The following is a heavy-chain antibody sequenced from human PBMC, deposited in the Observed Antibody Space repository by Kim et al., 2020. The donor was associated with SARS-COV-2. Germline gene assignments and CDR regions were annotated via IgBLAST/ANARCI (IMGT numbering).Heavy chain of an antibody. CDR3: AKDMRDGYNLSPFDY. V-gene: IGHV3-9*01. CDR1: GFTFDDYA. Sequence: GGSLRLSCAASGFTFDDYAMHWVRQAPGKGLEWVSGISWNSGSIGYADSVKGRFTISRDNAKNSLYLQMNSLRAEDTALYYCAKDMRDGYNLSPFDYWG. D-gene: IGHD5-12*01. CDR2: ISWNSGSI. J-gene: IGHJ4*01.